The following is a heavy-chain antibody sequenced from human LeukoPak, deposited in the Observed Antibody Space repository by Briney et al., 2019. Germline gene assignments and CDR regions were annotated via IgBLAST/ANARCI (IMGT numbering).Heavy chain of an antibody. J-gene: IGHJ4*02. CDR2: VSASGSSR. V-gene: IGHV3-23*01. CDR3: VSFYETY. CDR1: GFTFANHD. Sequence: GGSLRLSCAASGFTFANHDMSWVRQAPGKGLEWVSGVSASGSSRFYADSVKGRFTISKDNAKNTVYLQMNSLRAEDTAVYYCVSFYETYWGRGTLVTVSS. D-gene: IGHD2/OR15-2a*01.